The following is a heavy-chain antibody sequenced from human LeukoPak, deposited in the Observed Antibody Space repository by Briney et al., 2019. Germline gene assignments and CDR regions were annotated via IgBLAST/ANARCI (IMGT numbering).Heavy chain of an antibody. V-gene: IGHV3-33*01. J-gene: IGHJ4*02. D-gene: IGHD4-23*01. CDR1: GFTFSSYG. CDR3: ARDSYYGGNFDY. Sequence: QPGGSLRLSCAASGFTFSSYGMHWVRQAPGKGLEWVAVIWYDGSNKYYADSVKGRFTISRDNSKNTLYPQMNSLRAEDTAVYYCARDSYYGGNFDYWGQGTLVTVSS. CDR2: IWYDGSNK.